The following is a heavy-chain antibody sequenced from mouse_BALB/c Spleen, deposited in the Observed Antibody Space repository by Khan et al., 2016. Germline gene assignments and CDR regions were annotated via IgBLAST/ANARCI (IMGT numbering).Heavy chain of an antibody. CDR1: GYSITSGYY. Sequence: QLEESGPGLVKPSQSLSLTCSVTGYSITSGYYWNWIRQFPGNKLEWMGYISYDGSNNYNPSLKNRISITRDTSKNQFFLKLNSVTTEDTATYYCARSMITYYYAMDYWGQGTSVTVSS. J-gene: IGHJ4*01. V-gene: IGHV3-6*02. CDR2: ISYDGSN. D-gene: IGHD2-4*01. CDR3: ARSMITYYYAMDY.